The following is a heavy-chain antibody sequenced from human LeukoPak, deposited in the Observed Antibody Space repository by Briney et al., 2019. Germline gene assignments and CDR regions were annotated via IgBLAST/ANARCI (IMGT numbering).Heavy chain of an antibody. Sequence: GGSLRLSCAASGFTFSSYWMHWVRQGPGKGLVWVSRINSDGSITDYADSVRGRFTISRGNTKNTLYLQMNSVRAEDTAVYYCARAGEETWFGETKGPWGQGTLVTVSS. CDR2: INSDGSIT. V-gene: IGHV3-74*01. CDR3: ARAGEETWFGETKGP. CDR1: GFTFSSYW. D-gene: IGHD3-10*01. J-gene: IGHJ5*02.